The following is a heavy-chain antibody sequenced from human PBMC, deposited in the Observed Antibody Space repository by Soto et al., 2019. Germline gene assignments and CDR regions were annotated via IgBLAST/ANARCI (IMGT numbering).Heavy chain of an antibody. Sequence: GGSLRLSCAASGLTFSSYWMHWVRQAPGKGLVWVSRISTDGSVTTYADSVKGRFTISRDNAKNTLYLQMNNLRAEDTAVYYCARATGADKEDYWGQGTLVTVSS. CDR1: GLTFSSYW. CDR2: ISTDGSVT. D-gene: IGHD3-10*01. J-gene: IGHJ4*02. V-gene: IGHV3-74*01. CDR3: ARATGADKEDY.